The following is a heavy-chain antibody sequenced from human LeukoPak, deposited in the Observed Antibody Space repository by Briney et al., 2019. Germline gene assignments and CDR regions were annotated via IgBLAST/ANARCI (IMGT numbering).Heavy chain of an antibody. CDR1: GGSISSGGYY. D-gene: IGHD4-17*01. CDR2: IYYSGST. V-gene: IGHV4-31*03. J-gene: IGHJ6*02. Sequence: PSETLSLTCTVSGGSISSGGYYWSWIRQHPGKGLEWIGYIYYSGSTYYNPSLKSRVTISDDTSKNQFSLKLSSVAAADTAVYYCTRTTVTTGSYYYYYGMDVWGQGTTVTVSS. CDR3: TRTTVTTGSYYYYYGMDV.